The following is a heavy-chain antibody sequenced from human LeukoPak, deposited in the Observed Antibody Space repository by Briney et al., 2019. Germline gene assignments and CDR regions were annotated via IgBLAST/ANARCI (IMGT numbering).Heavy chain of an antibody. Sequence: SETLSLTCTVSGYSISSGYYWGWIRQPPGKGLEWIGSIYHSGSTYYNPSLKSRVTISVDTSKNQFSLKLSSVTAADTAVYYCASTVTSGGAFDIWGQGTMVTVSS. CDR3: ASTVTSGGAFDI. V-gene: IGHV4-38-2*02. CDR1: GYSISSGYY. D-gene: IGHD4-17*01. CDR2: IYHSGST. J-gene: IGHJ3*02.